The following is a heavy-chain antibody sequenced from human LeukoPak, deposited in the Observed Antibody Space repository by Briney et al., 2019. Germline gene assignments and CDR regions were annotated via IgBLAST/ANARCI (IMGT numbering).Heavy chain of an antibody. CDR3: ARDFYDSSGYCFYAFDI. D-gene: IGHD3-22*01. Sequence: SETLSLTCTVSGGSISSSSYYWGWIRQPPGKGLEWIGSIYYSGSTYYNPSLKSRVTISVDKFKNQFSLKLSSVTAADTAVYYCARDFYDSSGYCFYAFDIWGQGTMATVSS. V-gene: IGHV4-39*07. CDR1: GGSISSSSYY. J-gene: IGHJ3*02. CDR2: IYYSGST.